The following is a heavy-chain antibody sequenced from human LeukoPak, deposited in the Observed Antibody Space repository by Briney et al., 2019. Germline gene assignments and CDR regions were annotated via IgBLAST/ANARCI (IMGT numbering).Heavy chain of an antibody. J-gene: IGHJ4*02. D-gene: IGHD3-22*01. Sequence: ASVKVSCKASGGTFSSYAISWVRQAPGQGLEWMGGIIPIFGTANYAQKFQGRVTITTDESTSTAYMELSSLRSEDTAVYYCASTTYYYDSSGYYFDYWGQGTLVTVSA. V-gene: IGHV1-69*05. CDR1: GGTFSSYA. CDR3: ASTTYYYDSSGYYFDY. CDR2: IIPIFGTA.